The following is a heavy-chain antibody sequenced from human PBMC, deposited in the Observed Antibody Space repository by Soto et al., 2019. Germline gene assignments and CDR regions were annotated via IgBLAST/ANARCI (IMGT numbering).Heavy chain of an antibody. V-gene: IGHV3-30*18. CDR1: GFTFSSYG. D-gene: IGHD3-22*01. CDR2: ISYDGSNK. Sequence: QVQLVEYGGGVVQPGRSLRLSCAASGFTFSSYGMHWVRQAPGKGLEWVAVISYDGSNKYYADSVKGRFTISRDNSKNTLYLQMNSLRAEDTAVYYCAKEVSRYYGMDVWGQGTTVTVSS. J-gene: IGHJ6*02. CDR3: AKEVSRYYGMDV.